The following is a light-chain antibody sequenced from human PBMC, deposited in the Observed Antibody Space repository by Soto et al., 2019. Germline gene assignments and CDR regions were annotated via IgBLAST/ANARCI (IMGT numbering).Light chain of an antibody. CDR1: SSDVGGYNY. J-gene: IGLJ1*01. CDR2: EAT. Sequence: QSALTQPPSASGSPGQSVTISCTGSSSDVGGYNYVSWYQQRPGKVPKVIIYEATKRPAGVPDRFSGSKSGNTASLTVSGLQAEDEAEYFCSSYANNNNMLVFGTGTKVTVL. CDR3: SSYANNNNMLV. V-gene: IGLV2-8*01.